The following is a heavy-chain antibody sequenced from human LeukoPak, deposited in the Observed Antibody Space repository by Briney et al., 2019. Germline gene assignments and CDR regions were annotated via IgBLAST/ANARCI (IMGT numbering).Heavy chain of an antibody. Sequence: GGSLRLSCAAAGFTFSSYGMHWVRQAPGNGLEWVAVISYDGSNKYYADSVKGRFTISRDNSENTLYLQMNSLRAEDTAVYYCAKDLLWLEPPGGAFDIWGQGTMVTVSS. J-gene: IGHJ3*02. CDR1: GFTFSSYG. V-gene: IGHV3-30*18. CDR3: AKDLLWLEPPGGAFDI. CDR2: ISYDGSNK. D-gene: IGHD6-19*01.